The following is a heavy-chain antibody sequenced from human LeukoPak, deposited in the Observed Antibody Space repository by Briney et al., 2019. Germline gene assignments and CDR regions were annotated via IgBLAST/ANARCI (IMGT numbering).Heavy chain of an antibody. Sequence: PGRSLRLSCAASGFTFSSYGMHWVRQAPGKGLEWVAFISYDGGNKYYADSVMGRFTISRDNSRNTLYLQMNSLRAEDTAMFYCARDLSSSQPFDYWGQGTLVTVSS. J-gene: IGHJ4*02. CDR3: ARDLSSSQPFDY. CDR2: ISYDGGNK. CDR1: GFTFSSYG. D-gene: IGHD6-13*01. V-gene: IGHV3-30*19.